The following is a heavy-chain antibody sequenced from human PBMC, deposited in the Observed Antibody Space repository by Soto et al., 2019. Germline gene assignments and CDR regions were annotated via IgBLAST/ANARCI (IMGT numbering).Heavy chain of an antibody. CDR2: ISSSSSTI. V-gene: IGHV3-48*01. D-gene: IGHD6-19*01. CDR1: GFTFSSYG. CDR3: ARDRGSGWRDFDY. Sequence: EVQLVESGGGLVQPGGSLRLSCAASGFTFSSYGMNWVRQTPGKGLEWVSYISSSSSTIYYADSVKGRFTISRANAKNSLYLQMNSMRAEDTTVYYCARDRGSGWRDFDYWGQGTLVTVSS. J-gene: IGHJ4*02.